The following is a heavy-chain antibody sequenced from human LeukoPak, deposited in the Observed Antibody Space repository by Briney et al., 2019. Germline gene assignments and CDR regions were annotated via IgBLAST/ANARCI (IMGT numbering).Heavy chain of an antibody. J-gene: IGHJ1*01. V-gene: IGHV4-38-2*01. CDR3: ARSPSYKQQLVHFQH. D-gene: IGHD6-13*01. Sequence: SETLSLTCAVSGHSISSGYYWGWIRQSPGKGLEWIGTVYHTGNTYYNPSLKSRVTISIDTPKNQFSLKLSSVTAADTAVYYCARSPSYKQQLVHFQHWGQGTLVTVSS. CDR2: VYHTGNT. CDR1: GHSISSGYY.